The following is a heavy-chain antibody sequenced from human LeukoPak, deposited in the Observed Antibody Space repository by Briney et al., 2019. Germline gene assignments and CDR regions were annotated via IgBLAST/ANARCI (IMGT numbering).Heavy chain of an antibody. CDR1: GYSFTTYW. CDR2: IYPGDSDT. J-gene: IGHJ3*02. V-gene: IGHV5-51*01. CDR3: ARHDREYQLLDTFDI. D-gene: IGHD2-2*01. Sequence: GESLKISCKGSGYSFTTYWIAWVRQMPGKGLEWMGIIYPGDSDTRYSLSFQGQVTISADKSLSTAYLQWSSLKASDTAMYYCARHDREYQLLDTFDIWGQGTMVTVSS.